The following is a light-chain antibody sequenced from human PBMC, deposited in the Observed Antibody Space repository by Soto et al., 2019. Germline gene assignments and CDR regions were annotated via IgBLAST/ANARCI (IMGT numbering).Light chain of an antibody. J-gene: IGKJ1*01. CDR1: QSVSSNY. CDR2: GAS. CDR3: QQYGGSPPT. Sequence: EIVLTQSPGTLSLSPGERATLSCRASQSVSSNYLAWYQRKPGQAPRLLIYGASSRATDIPNRFSGSGSGTDFTLTITRLEPEYFAVYFWQQYGGSPPTFGQGTKVEIK. V-gene: IGKV3-20*01.